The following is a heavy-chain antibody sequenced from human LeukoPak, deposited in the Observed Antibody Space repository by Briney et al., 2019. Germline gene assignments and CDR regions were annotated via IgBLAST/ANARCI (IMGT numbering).Heavy chain of an antibody. CDR1: GFTFSSYD. D-gene: IGHD3-9*01. CDR3: AKAINTYWYFDL. CDR2: ITTITGDT. J-gene: IGHJ2*01. V-gene: IGHV3-23*01. Sequence: PGGSLRLSCTASGFTFSSYDMSWVRQAPGKGLEWVSSITTITGDTYYTDSVKGRFTISRDNSKNTIYLQMNSLRAEDTALYSCAKAINTYWYFDLWGRGTLVTVSS.